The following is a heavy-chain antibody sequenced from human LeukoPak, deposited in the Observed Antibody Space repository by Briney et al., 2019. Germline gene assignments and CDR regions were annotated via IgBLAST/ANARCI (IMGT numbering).Heavy chain of an antibody. V-gene: IGHV3-21*01. Sequence: PGGSLRLSCAASGFTFSSYNMNWVRQAPGKGLEWVSSISSSSSYIYYADSMKGRFTISRDNARNSLYLQMNSLRAEDTAVCYCARAMYGSGIIGGFDYWGQGTLVTVSS. J-gene: IGHJ4*02. CDR3: ARAMYGSGIIGGFDY. D-gene: IGHD3-10*01. CDR1: GFTFSSYN. CDR2: ISSSSSYI.